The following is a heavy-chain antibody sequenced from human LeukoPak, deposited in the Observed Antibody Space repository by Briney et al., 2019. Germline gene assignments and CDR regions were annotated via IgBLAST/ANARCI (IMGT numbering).Heavy chain of an antibody. CDR2: ISGSGGST. Sequence: QAGGSLRLSCAASGFTISHYWMSWVRQAPGKGLGWVSAISGSGGSTYYADSVKGRFTISRDNSKNTLFLQMNSLRAEDTAVYYCAKAVEMATIWGFDYWGQGTLVTVSS. D-gene: IGHD5-24*01. CDR1: GFTISHYW. V-gene: IGHV3-23*01. J-gene: IGHJ4*02. CDR3: AKAVEMATIWGFDY.